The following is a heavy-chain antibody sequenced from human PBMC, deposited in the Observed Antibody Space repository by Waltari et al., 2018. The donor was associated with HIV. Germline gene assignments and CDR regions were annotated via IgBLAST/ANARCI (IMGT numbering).Heavy chain of an antibody. J-gene: IGHJ4*02. Sequence: QVQLVESGGGVVQPGRSLRLSCAASGFTFNNFAMHWVRQAPGKGLQGVAVIAYDGGNKYDADFVKGRFSISRDNSKNTLFLQMNSLIPEDTAVYHCARDEGGRGVMGFVDYWGQGTLVSVSA. CDR3: ARDEGGRGVMGFVDY. CDR2: IAYDGGNK. CDR1: GFTFNNFA. V-gene: IGHV3-30*04. D-gene: IGHD2-8*01.